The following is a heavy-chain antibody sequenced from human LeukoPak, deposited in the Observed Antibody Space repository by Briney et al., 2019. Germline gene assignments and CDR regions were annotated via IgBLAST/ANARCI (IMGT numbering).Heavy chain of an antibody. CDR2: ISNPGNYI. J-gene: IGHJ4*02. CDR1: GFTFSSYS. V-gene: IGHV3-21*01. CDR3: ARGDPYSGSYNFDY. Sequence: GGSLRLSCAASGFTFSSYSMTWVRQAPGKGLEWVSSISNPGNYIYSADSLKGRFTISRDNAKNSLYLQMNSLRAEDTAVYYCARGDPYSGSYNFDYWGQGTLVTVSS. D-gene: IGHD1-26*01.